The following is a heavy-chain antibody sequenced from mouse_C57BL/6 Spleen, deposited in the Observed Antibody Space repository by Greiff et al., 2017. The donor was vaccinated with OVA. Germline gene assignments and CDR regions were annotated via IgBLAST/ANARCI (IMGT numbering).Heavy chain of an antibody. J-gene: IGHJ4*01. D-gene: IGHD3-2*02. Sequence: VQLQQSGPGLVQPSQSLSITCTVSGFSLTSYGVHWVRQSPGKGLEWLGVIWRGGSTDYNAAFMSRLSITKDNSKSQVFFKMNSLQADDTAIYYCAKNQDSSGYYYAMDYWGQGTSVTFSS. CDR3: AKNQDSSGYYYAMDY. CDR2: IWRGGST. CDR1: GFSLTSYG. V-gene: IGHV2-5*01.